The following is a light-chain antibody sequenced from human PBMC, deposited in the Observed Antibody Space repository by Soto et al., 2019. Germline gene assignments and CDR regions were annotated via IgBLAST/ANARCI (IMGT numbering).Light chain of an antibody. Sequence: DIQLTQSPSFLSASVGDRVTITCRASQGISTYLAWYQQKPGRAPKLLVYAASTLHSGVPSRFSGGGSGTAFTLTVSSLQAEDFATYYCQQFHSYPRTFGPGTRVEI. CDR3: QQFHSYPRT. V-gene: IGKV1-9*01. CDR2: AAS. J-gene: IGKJ3*01. CDR1: QGISTY.